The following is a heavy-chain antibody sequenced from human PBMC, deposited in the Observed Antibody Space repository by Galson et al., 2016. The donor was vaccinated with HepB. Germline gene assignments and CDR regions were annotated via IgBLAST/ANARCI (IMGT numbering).Heavy chain of an antibody. CDR3: AKEGPFSWNDY. J-gene: IGHJ4*02. CDR1: GFTFRSYG. V-gene: IGHV3-48*03. Sequence: SLRLSCAASGFTFRSYGMNRVRQAPGKGLEWVSYTDSSGASVHYADSVKGRFTISRDNAKNSLFLQMNSLRSEDTAIYYCAKEGPFSWNDYWGQGTLVTVSS. CDR2: TDSSGASV. D-gene: IGHD6-13*01.